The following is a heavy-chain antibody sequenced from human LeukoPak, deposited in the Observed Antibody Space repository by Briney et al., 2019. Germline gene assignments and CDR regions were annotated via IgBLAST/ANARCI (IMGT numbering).Heavy chain of an antibody. CDR2: IRNKGNSYTT. D-gene: IGHD6-6*01. V-gene: IGHV3-72*01. CDR1: GFTFSDHY. Sequence: GGSLRLSCAASGFTFSDHYMDWVRQAPGKGLEWVGRIRNKGNSYTTEYAASVKGRFTISRDDSKSSLYLQMNSLKTEDTAVYYCARGSLRGRSSLPFDCWGQGTLVTVSA. CDR3: ARGSLRGRSSLPFDC. J-gene: IGHJ4*02.